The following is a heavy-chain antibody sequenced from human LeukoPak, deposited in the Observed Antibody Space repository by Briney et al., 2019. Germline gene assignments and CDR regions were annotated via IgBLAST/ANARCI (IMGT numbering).Heavy chain of an antibody. CDR2: IWYDGSNK. V-gene: IGHV3-33*01. J-gene: IGHJ4*02. CDR1: GFTFSSYG. Sequence: PGTSLRLSCAASGFTFSSYGMHWVRQSPGKGLEWVAVIWYDGSNKYYADSVKGRFTISRDNSKNTLHLQMNSLRAEDTAVYYCARDSPYLDYWGQGTLVTASS. CDR3: ARDSPYLDY.